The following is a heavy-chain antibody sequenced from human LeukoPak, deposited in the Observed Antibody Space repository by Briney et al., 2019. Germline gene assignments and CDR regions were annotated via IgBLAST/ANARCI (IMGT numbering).Heavy chain of an antibody. V-gene: IGHV3-48*04. Sequence: PGGSLRLSCAASGFTFSSYSMNWVRQAPGKGLEWVSYISSSSSTIYYADSVKGRFTISRDNAKNSLYLQMNSLRAEDTAVYYCQIDGSGSHGTLDYWGQGTLVTVSS. CDR2: ISSSSSTI. CDR3: QIDGSGSHGTLDY. CDR1: GFTFSSYS. D-gene: IGHD3-10*01. J-gene: IGHJ4*02.